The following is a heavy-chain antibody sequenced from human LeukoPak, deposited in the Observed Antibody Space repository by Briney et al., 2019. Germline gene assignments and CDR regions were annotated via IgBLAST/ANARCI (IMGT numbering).Heavy chain of an antibody. V-gene: IGHV1-69*13. CDR2: IIPIFGTA. Sequence: GASVKVSCKASGGTFSSYAISWVRQAPGQGLEWMGGIIPIFGTANDAQKFQGRVTITADESTSTAYMELSSLRSEDTAVYYCAREGPKGRDYWGQGTLVTVSS. J-gene: IGHJ4*02. CDR3: AREGPKGRDY. CDR1: GGTFSSYA.